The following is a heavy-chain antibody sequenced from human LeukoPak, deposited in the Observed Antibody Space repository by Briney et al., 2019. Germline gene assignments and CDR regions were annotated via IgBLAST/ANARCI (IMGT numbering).Heavy chain of an antibody. CDR1: GGSFSGYY. J-gene: IGHJ6*03. CDR2: INHSGST. D-gene: IGHD3-9*01. Sequence: SETLSLTCAVYGGSFSGYYWSWIRQPPGKGLEWIGEINHSGSTNYNPSLKSRVTISVDTSKNQFSLKLSSVTAADTAVYYCARGLLARYLPYYMDVWGKGTTVTVSS. V-gene: IGHV4-34*01. CDR3: ARGLLARYLPYYMDV.